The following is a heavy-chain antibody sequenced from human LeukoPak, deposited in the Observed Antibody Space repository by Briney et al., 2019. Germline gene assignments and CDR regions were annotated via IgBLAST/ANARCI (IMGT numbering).Heavy chain of an antibody. CDR2: ITGSGGNT. CDR3: AKWGDYDVLTGYYVSDY. CDR1: GFTYSNYA. V-gene: IGHV3-23*01. D-gene: IGHD3-9*01. Sequence: GASLRLSCAASGFTYSNYAMSWVRQAPGKGLEWVSAITGSGGNTYYADSVKGRFTISRDNSKNTVFLQMNSLRAEDTAVYYCAKWGDYDVLTGYYVSDYWGQGTLVTVSS. J-gene: IGHJ4*02.